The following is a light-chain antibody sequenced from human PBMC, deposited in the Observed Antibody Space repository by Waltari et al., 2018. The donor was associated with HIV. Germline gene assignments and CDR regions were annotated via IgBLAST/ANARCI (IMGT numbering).Light chain of an antibody. V-gene: IGLV2-14*01. CDR3: SSYTSSSTLV. Sequence: SALTHPASVSGSPGPAITSSCTGSSSDVGGYNYVSWYQQHPGKAPKLMIYEVINRPSGVSNRFSGSKSGNTASLTISGLQAEDEADYYCSSYTSSSTLVFGGGTKLTVL. CDR2: EVI. CDR1: SSDVGGYNY. J-gene: IGLJ3*02.